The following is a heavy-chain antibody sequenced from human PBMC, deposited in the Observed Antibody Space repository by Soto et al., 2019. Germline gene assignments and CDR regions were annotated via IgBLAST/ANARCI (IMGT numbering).Heavy chain of an antibody. CDR1: GYSFTSYW. D-gene: IGHD4-4*01. J-gene: IGHJ4*02. CDR2: IYPGDSDT. V-gene: IGHV5-51*01. CDR3: ARHVISDSNYGGRYFDY. Sequence: GESLKISCKGSGYSFTSYWIGWVRQMPGKGLEWMGIIYPGDSDTRYSPSFQGQVTISADKSISTAYLQWSSLKASDTAMYYCARHVISDSNYGGRYFDYWGQGTLVTVSS.